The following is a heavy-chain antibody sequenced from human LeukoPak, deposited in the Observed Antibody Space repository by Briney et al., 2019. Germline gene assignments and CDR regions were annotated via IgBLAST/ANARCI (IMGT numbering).Heavy chain of an antibody. CDR3: ATTRRDYDFWSGYRLIDY. D-gene: IGHD3-3*01. Sequence: GGSLRLSCAASGFTFSSYWMHWVRQAPGRGLVWVSRINSDGGSTSYADSVKGRFTISRDNAKNTLYLQMNSLRAEDTAVYYCATTRRDYDFWSGYRLIDYWGQGTLVTVSS. CDR2: INSDGGST. CDR1: GFTFSSYW. J-gene: IGHJ4*02. V-gene: IGHV3-74*01.